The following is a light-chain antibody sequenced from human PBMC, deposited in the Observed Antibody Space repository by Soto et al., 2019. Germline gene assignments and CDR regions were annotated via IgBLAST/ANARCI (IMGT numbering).Light chain of an antibody. CDR1: SSNIGNNP. V-gene: IGLV1-36*01. CDR2: HDD. J-gene: IGLJ1*01. Sequence: SQRVTISCSGSSSNIGNNPVNWYQQLPGKAPKLLIFHDDVLPSGVSDRFSASKSGTSASLAISGLQSEDEATYYCAGWDDSLNDYVFATGTKVTVL. CDR3: AGWDDSLNDYV.